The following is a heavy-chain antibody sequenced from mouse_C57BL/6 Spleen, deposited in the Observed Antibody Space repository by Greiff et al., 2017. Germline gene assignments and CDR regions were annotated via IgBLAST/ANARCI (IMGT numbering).Heavy chain of an antibody. V-gene: IGHV1-54*01. D-gene: IGHD2-3*01. CDR1: GYAFTNYL. J-gene: IGHJ4*01. Sequence: QVQLQQSGAELVRPGTSVKVSCKASGYAFTNYLIEWVKQRPGQGLEWIGVINPGSGGTNSNEKFKGKATLTADKSSSTAYMQLSSLTSEDSAVDVCARRGWDYYAMDYGGQGTAGTVSS. CDR2: INPGSGGT. CDR3: ARRGWDYYAMDY.